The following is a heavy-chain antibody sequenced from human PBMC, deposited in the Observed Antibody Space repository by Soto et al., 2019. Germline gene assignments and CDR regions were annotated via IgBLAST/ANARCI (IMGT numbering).Heavy chain of an antibody. V-gene: IGHV3-74*01. CDR1: GFTFSSFW. CDR2: INTDGSST. CDR3: AKRGVDTFGLSY. J-gene: IGHJ4*02. D-gene: IGHD3-10*01. Sequence: EVQLVESGGGLVQPGGSLRLSCAVSGFTFSSFWMHWVRQAPGEGLVWVSRINTDGSSTSYADSVKGRFTISRDNAKTTLYLQMNSLRVEDTSMYYCAKRGVDTFGLSYWGQGTLVTVSS.